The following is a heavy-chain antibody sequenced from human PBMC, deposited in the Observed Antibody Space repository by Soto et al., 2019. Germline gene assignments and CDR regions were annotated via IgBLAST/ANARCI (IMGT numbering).Heavy chain of an antibody. CDR3: ARWVGCTNGVCYVSYYYYGMDV. CDR2: ISAYNGNT. V-gene: IGHV1-18*01. CDR1: GYTFTSYG. Sequence: ASVKVSCKSSGYTFTSYGISWARQAPGKGLEWMGWISAYNGNTNYAQKLQGRVTMTTDTSTSTAYMELRSLRSDDTAVYYCARWVGCTNGVCYVSYYYYGMDVWGQGTTVTVSS. J-gene: IGHJ6*02. D-gene: IGHD2-8*01.